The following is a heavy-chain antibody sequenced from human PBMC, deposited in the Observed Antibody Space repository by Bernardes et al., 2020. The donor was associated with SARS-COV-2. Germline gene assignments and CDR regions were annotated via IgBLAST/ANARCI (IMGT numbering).Heavy chain of an antibody. CDR3: AGSSCGIDCYIGGLRSWDYGMDV. J-gene: IGHJ6*02. CDR2: IYSIGNS. CDR1: GCSISSSNYY. Sequence: SETLSLTCTVSGCSISSSNYYWGLIRQAPGKGLVWIGSIYSIGNSYYTPSLQSLFTESVHTSKNQFSLSLSFVTAADTAVYYCAGSSCGIDCYIGGLRSWDYGMDVWGQGITVTVSS. V-gene: IGHV4-39*01. D-gene: IGHD2-21*02.